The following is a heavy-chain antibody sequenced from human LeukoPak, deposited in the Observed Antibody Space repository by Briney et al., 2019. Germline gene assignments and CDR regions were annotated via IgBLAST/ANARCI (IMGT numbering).Heavy chain of an antibody. CDR2: ISGSGGST. V-gene: IGHV3-23*01. CDR3: ATSGYYTYYFDY. D-gene: IGHD3-22*01. Sequence: QPGGSLRLSCAASGFTFSSYAMSWVRQAPGKGLEWVSAISGSGGSTYYADSVKGRFTISRDNSKNTLYLQMNSLRAEDTAAYYCATSGYYTYYFDYWGQGTLVTVSS. CDR1: GFTFSSYA. J-gene: IGHJ4*02.